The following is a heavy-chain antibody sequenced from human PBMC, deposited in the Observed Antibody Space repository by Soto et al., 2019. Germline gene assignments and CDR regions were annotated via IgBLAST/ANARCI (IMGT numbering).Heavy chain of an antibody. J-gene: IGHJ4*02. Sequence: SETLSLTCTVSGGSISSYYWSWIRQPAGKGLEWIGRIYTSGSTNYNPSLKSRVTMSVDTSKNQFSVKLSSVTAADTAVYYCARANLSTGIAVAVEGPLDYWGQGTLVTVSS. D-gene: IGHD6-19*01. CDR3: ARANLSTGIAVAVEGPLDY. V-gene: IGHV4-4*07. CDR2: IYTSGST. CDR1: GGSISSYY.